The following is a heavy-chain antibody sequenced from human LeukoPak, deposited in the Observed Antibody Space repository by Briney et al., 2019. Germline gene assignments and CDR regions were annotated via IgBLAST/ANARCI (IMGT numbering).Heavy chain of an antibody. CDR1: GFTVSSNY. CDR3: ARTGLTYYDFWSGYSSDGTPDY. D-gene: IGHD3-3*01. Sequence: GGSLRLSCAASGFTVSSNYMSWVRQAPGKGLEWVSVIYSGGSTYYADSVKGRFTISRDNSKNTLYLQMNSLRAEDTAVYYCARTGLTYYDFWSGYSSDGTPDYWGQGTLVTVSS. CDR2: IYSGGST. V-gene: IGHV3-66*01. J-gene: IGHJ4*02.